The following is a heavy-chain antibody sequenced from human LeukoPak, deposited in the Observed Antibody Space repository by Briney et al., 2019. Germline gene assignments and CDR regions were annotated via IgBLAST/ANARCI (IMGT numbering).Heavy chain of an antibody. V-gene: IGHV4-59*08. CDR1: GGSISSYY. CDR3: ARHAQWLAAASD. J-gene: IGHJ4*02. CDR2: IYYSGST. Sequence: SETLSLTCTVSGGSISSYYWSWIRQPPGKGLEWIGYIYYSGSTNYNPSLKSRVTISVDTSKNQFSLKLSSVTAADTAVYYCARHAQWLAAASDWGQGTLVTVSS. D-gene: IGHD6-25*01.